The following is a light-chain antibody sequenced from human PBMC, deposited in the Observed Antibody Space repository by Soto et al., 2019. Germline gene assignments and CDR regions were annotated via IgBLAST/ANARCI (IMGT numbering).Light chain of an antibody. V-gene: IGLV2-14*01. CDR1: SSDVGGYKY. J-gene: IGLJ1*01. CDR3: SSYTSFKTLV. CDR2: DVT. Sequence: QPALTQPASVSESPGQSITISCTGSSSDVGGYKYVSWYQQHPGKAPKLLTYDVTNRPSGASNRFSGSKSGYTASLTISGLQSEDEADYYCSSYTSFKTLVFGTGTKVTVL.